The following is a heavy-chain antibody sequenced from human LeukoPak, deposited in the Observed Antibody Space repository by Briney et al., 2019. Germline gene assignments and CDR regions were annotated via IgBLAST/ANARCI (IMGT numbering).Heavy chain of an antibody. CDR1: GGSISSYY. J-gene: IGHJ5*02. D-gene: IGHD4-17*01. V-gene: IGHV4-59*08. CDR2: IYYSGST. CDR3: ARLTVNWFGP. Sequence: PSETLSLTCTVSGGSISSYYWSWIRQPPGKGLEWIGYIYYSGSTNYNPSLKSRVTISVDTSKNQFSLKLSSVTAADTAVYYCARLTVNWFGPWGQGTLVTVSS.